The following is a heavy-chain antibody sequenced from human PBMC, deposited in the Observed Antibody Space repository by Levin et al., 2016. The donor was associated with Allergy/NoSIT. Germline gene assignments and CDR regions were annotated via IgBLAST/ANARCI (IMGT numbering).Heavy chain of an antibody. Sequence: GESLKISCVGSGFTFRTYGMNWVRQAPGKGLEWVAVISYDGSKKDYGDSVKGRLTISRDNPKNTVYLQMNSLRAEDTALYYCAKDLLGYYGSGTYRLDYWGQGTLVTVSS. V-gene: IGHV3-30*18. D-gene: IGHD3-10*01. CDR3: AKDLLGYYGSGTYRLDY. J-gene: IGHJ4*02. CDR1: GFTFRTYG. CDR2: ISYDGSKK.